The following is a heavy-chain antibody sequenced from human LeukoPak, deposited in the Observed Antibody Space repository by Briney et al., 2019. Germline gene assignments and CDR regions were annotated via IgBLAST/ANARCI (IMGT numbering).Heavy chain of an antibody. Sequence: SVKVSCKASGGTFSSYAISWVRQAPGQGLEWMGGIIPIFGTANYAQKFQGRVTITADKSTSTAYMELSSLRSEDTAVDYCAREGVATISGALDYWGQGTLVTVSS. D-gene: IGHD5-12*01. CDR2: IIPIFGTA. CDR3: AREGVATISGALDY. J-gene: IGHJ4*02. V-gene: IGHV1-69*06. CDR1: GGTFSSYA.